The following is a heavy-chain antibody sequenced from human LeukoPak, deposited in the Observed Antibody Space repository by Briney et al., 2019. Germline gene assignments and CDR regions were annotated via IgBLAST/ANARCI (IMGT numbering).Heavy chain of an antibody. CDR3: ARASTQQWLVPFFDY. D-gene: IGHD6-19*01. CDR2: IYYSGST. CDR1: GYSISSGYY. J-gene: IGHJ4*02. Sequence: PSETLSLTCTVSGYSISSGYYWSWVRQPPGKGLEWIGYIYYSGSTNYNPSLKSRVTISVDTSKNQFSLKLSSVTAADTAVYYCARASTQQWLVPFFDYWGQGTLVTVSS. V-gene: IGHV4-61*01.